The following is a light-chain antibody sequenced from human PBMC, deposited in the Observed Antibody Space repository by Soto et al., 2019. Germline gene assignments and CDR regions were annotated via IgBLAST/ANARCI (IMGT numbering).Light chain of an antibody. J-gene: IGKJ3*01. Sequence: ALRMTQSPSSFSASTGDRVTLTCRASQGISSYLAWYQQKPGKAPKLLIYAASTLQSGVPSRFSGSGSGTDFTITISCLQSEDFATYYCQQYYSYPLTFGPGTKVDIK. CDR2: AAS. CDR1: QGISSY. CDR3: QQYYSYPLT. V-gene: IGKV1-8*01.